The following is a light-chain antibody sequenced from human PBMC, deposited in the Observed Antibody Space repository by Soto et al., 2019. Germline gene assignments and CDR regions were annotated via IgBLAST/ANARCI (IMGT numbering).Light chain of an antibody. Sequence: DIQMTQSPSTLSASVGYRVTITCRASQSISSWLAWYQQKPGKAPKLLIYDASSLESGVPSRFSGSGSGTEFTLTISSLQPDDFATYYCQQYNSYQRTFGQGTKGDIK. CDR3: QQYNSYQRT. CDR1: QSISSW. CDR2: DAS. J-gene: IGKJ1*01. V-gene: IGKV1-5*01.